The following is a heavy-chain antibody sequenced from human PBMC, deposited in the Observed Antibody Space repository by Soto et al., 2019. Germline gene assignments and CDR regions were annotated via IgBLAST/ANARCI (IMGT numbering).Heavy chain of an antibody. CDR1: GFTFSSYS. CDR2: ISSSSSTI. J-gene: IGHJ4*02. CDR3: ARDGGGGYPY. D-gene: IGHD5-18*01. V-gene: IGHV3-48*02. Sequence: EVQLVESGGGLVQPGGSLRLSCAASGFTFSSYSMNWVRQAPGKGLEWVSYISSSSSTIYYADSVKGRFTISRDNAKNSLSLQMNSLRDEDTAVYYCARDGGGGYPYWGQGTLVTVSP.